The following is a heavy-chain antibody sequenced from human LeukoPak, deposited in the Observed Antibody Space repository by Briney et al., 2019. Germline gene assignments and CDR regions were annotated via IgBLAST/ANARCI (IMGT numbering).Heavy chain of an antibody. CDR3: ARGTRRTRGSWFDP. CDR2: MNPNSGNT. D-gene: IGHD1-7*01. Sequence: ASVKVSCKASGYTFNSYDISWVRQAPGQGLEWMGWMNPNSGNTGYAQKFQGRITMTRNTSISTAYMELSSLRSEDTAVYYCARGTRRTRGSWFDPWGQGTLVTVSS. V-gene: IGHV1-8*01. J-gene: IGHJ5*02. CDR1: GYTFNSYD.